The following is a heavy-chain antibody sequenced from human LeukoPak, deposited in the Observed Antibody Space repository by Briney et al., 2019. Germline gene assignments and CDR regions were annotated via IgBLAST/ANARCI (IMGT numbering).Heavy chain of an antibody. J-gene: IGHJ4*02. CDR1: GFTFSNAW. Sequence: GGSLRLSCAASGFTFSNAWMSRVRQAPGKGLEWVGRIKSKTDGGTTDYAAPVKGRFTISRDDSKNTLYLQMNSLKTEDTAVYYCSTGSARHWTAPYWGQGTLVTVSS. V-gene: IGHV3-15*01. CDR2: IKSKTDGGTT. D-gene: IGHD3/OR15-3a*01. CDR3: STGSARHWTAPY.